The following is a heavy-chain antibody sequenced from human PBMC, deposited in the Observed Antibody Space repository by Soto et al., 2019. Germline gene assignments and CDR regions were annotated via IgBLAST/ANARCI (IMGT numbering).Heavy chain of an antibody. D-gene: IGHD2-2*01. CDR3: ARGGAVVVPGAVDRHNWFDP. Sequence: PGGSLRLSCAASGITFDDYAMHWVRQAPGKGLEWVSGISWNSGSIGYADSVKGRFTISRDNAKNSLYLQMNSLRSEDTAVYYCARGGAVVVPGAVDRHNWFDPWGQGTLVTVSS. V-gene: IGHV3-9*01. J-gene: IGHJ5*02. CDR1: GITFDDYA. CDR2: ISWNSGSI.